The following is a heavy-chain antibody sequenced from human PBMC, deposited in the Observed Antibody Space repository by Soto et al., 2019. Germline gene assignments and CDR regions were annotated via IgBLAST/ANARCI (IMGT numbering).Heavy chain of an antibody. J-gene: IGHJ4*02. CDR1: GGSITSYY. CDR3: ARLFSSGYDFFDY. CDR2: IYYSGST. Sequence: QVQLQESGPGLVKPSETLSLTCTVSGGSITSYYWNWIRQPPGKGLEWMGYIYYSGSTNYNPSLKSRVTISVDTSKNQFSLKLSSVTAADTAVYYCARLFSSGYDFFDYWGQGTLVTVSS. V-gene: IGHV4-59*08. D-gene: IGHD5-12*01.